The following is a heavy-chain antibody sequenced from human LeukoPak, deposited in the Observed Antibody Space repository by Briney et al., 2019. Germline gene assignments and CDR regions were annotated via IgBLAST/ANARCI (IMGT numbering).Heavy chain of an antibody. CDR3: ARAKPDWNPPDY. V-gene: IGHV4-59*08. J-gene: IGHJ4*02. CDR1: GGSLSSSF. CDR2: VYNSGST. Sequence: PPETLPLTCSVSGGSLSSSFWSWIRKPPAKGLEWIGYVYNSGSTSYNPSMKSRVTISVDTSKNQFSLKLSSVTAADTAVYYCARAKPDWNPPDYWGQGTLVTVSS. D-gene: IGHD1-1*01.